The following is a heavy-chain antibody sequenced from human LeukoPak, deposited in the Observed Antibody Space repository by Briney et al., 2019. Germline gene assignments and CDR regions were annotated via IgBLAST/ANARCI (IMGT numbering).Heavy chain of an antibody. CDR3: AKHGSGTTTDGMDV. D-gene: IGHD3-10*01. CDR2: ISGSGGST. V-gene: IGHV3-23*01. J-gene: IGHJ6*02. CDR1: GFTFSSYA. Sequence: GGSLRLSCAASGFTFSSYAMSWVRQAPGKGLEWVSAISGSGGSTYYADSVKGRFTISRDNSKDTLYLQMNSLRAEDTALYYCAKHGSGTTTDGMDVWGQGTTVIVSS.